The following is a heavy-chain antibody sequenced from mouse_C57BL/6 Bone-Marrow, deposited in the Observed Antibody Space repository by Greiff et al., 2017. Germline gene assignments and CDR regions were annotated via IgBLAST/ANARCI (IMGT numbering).Heavy chain of an antibody. V-gene: IGHV1-50*01. Sequence: QVQLLQSGAELVKPGASVKLSCKASGYTFTSYWMQWVKQRPGQGLEWIGEIDPSDSYTNYNRKFKGKATLTVATSSSTPDMQLSSLTSEDSAVYYGARDGEYWYVDVWGKGTTVTVSS. J-gene: IGHJ1*03. CDR3: ARDGEYWYVDV. CDR1: GYTFTSYW. D-gene: IGHD2-3*01. CDR2: IDPSDSYT.